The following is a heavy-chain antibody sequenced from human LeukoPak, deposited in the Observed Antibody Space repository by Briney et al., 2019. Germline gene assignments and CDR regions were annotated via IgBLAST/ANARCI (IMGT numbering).Heavy chain of an antibody. CDR3: ARPVVVAATTNRGFDY. Sequence: SETLSLTCTVSGGSISSYYWSWIRQPPGQGLGWMGYIYYSGSTNYNPSLKSRVTISVDTSKNQFSLKLSSVTAADTAVYYCARPVVVAATTNRGFDYWGQGTLVTVSS. CDR2: IYYSGST. D-gene: IGHD2-15*01. V-gene: IGHV4-59*01. CDR1: GGSISSYY. J-gene: IGHJ4*02.